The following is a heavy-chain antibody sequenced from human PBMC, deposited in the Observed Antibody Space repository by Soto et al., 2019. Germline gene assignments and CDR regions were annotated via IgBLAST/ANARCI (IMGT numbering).Heavy chain of an antibody. V-gene: IGHV3-15*01. CDR2: IKNNADGGTT. J-gene: IGHJ4*02. Sequence: GGSLRLSCTASGFTFSNAWMTWVRQAPGKGLEWVGRIKNNADGGTTDYDAPVTGRFAISRDDSENTLYLQMNSLKTEDTAVYYCTNVYFDYWGQGTLVTVSS. CDR3: TNVYFDY. CDR1: GFTFSNAW.